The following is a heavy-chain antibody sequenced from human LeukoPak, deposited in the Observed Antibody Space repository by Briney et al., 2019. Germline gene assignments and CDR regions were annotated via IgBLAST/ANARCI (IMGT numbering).Heavy chain of an antibody. V-gene: IGHV4-30-2*01. Sequence: PSETLSLTCTVSGGSISSGGYYWSWIRQPPGKGLEWIGYIYHSGSTYYNPSLKSRVTISVDRSKNQFSLKLSSVTAADTAVYYCAREQGYSSSWYLNFDYWGQGTLVTVSS. CDR1: GGSISSGGYY. CDR3: AREQGYSSSWYLNFDY. D-gene: IGHD6-13*01. CDR2: IYHSGST. J-gene: IGHJ4*02.